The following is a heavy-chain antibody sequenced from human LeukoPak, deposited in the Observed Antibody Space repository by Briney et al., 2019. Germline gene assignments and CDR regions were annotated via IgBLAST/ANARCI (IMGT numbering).Heavy chain of an antibody. D-gene: IGHD2-21*02. Sequence: SQTLSLTCTVSGGSINSSSYYWGWIRQPPGKGLEWIGSIYYSGSTYYKPSLKSRVTISVDTSKNQFSLKLSSVTAADTAVYYCALRYCGGDCYPDYWGQGTLVTVSS. CDR3: ALRYCGGDCYPDY. J-gene: IGHJ4*02. CDR1: GGSINSSSYY. V-gene: IGHV4-39*01. CDR2: IYYSGST.